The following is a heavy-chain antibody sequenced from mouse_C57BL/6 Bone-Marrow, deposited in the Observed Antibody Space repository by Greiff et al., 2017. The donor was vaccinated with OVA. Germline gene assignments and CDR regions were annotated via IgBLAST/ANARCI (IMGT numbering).Heavy chain of an antibody. CDR1: GFTFSDYY. CDR2: ISNGGGST. D-gene: IGHD1-1*01. CDR3: ARKGYGSAY. V-gene: IGHV5-12*01. J-gene: IGHJ3*01. Sequence: EVQGVESGGGLVQPGGSLKLSCAASGFTFSDYYMYWVRQTPEKRLEWVAYISNGGGSTYYPDTVKGRFTISRDNAKNTLYLQMSRLKSEDTAMYYCARKGYGSAYWGQGTLVTVSA.